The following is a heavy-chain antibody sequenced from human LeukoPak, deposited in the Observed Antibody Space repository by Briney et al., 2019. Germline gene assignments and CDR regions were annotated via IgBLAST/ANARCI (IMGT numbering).Heavy chain of an antibody. CDR3: ARAPQRCSGGSCLDY. Sequence: ASVKVSCMPSGYTFTGYYMHWVRPAPGQGREWMGWINPNSGGTNYAQKFQGWVTMTRDTSISTAYMELSRLRSDDTAVYYCARAPQRCSGGSCLDYWGQGTLVTVSS. CDR2: INPNSGGT. D-gene: IGHD2-15*01. V-gene: IGHV1-2*04. J-gene: IGHJ4*02. CDR1: GYTFTGYY.